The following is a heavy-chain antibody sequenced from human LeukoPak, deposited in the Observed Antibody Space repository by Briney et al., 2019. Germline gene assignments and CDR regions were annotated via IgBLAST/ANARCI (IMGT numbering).Heavy chain of an antibody. J-gene: IGHJ6*02. D-gene: IGHD3-3*01. CDR1: GGSISSSSYS. V-gene: IGHV4-39*01. Sequence: SETLSLTCTVSGGSISSSSYSWGWIRQPPGKGLEWIGSIYYSGSTYYNPSLKSRVTISVDTSKNQFSLKLSSVTAADTAVYYCARGKVGLRYLEWLGRHGMDVWGQGTTVTVSS. CDR2: IYYSGST. CDR3: ARGKVGLRYLEWLGRHGMDV.